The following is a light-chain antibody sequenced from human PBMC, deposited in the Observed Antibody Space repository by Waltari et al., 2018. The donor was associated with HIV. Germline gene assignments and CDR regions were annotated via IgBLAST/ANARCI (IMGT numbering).Light chain of an antibody. CDR3: HQYFSSPLT. CDR1: QSVLYSSNNKNY. V-gene: IGKV4-1*01. J-gene: IGKJ4*01. Sequence: DIVMTQSPDSLAVSLGDRATFNCASSQSVLYSSNNKNYLGWYQFRPGQPPRCLISWASTRESGVPDRFIGSGSGTNFTLTITGLQAEDVATYYCHQYFSSPLTFGGGTTVEI. CDR2: WAS.